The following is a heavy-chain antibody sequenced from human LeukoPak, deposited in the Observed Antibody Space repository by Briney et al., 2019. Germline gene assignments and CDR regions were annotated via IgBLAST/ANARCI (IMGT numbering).Heavy chain of an antibody. J-gene: IGHJ4*02. CDR3: ARDERFVDWVDY. Sequence: PGGSLRLSCAASGFTFSSYAMHWVRQAPGKGLEWVAVISYDGSNKYYADSVKGRFTISRDNSKNTLYLQMNSLRAEDTAVYYCARDERFVDWVDYWGQGTLVTVSS. D-gene: IGHD3-9*01. CDR2: ISYDGSNK. V-gene: IGHV3-30-3*01. CDR1: GFTFSSYA.